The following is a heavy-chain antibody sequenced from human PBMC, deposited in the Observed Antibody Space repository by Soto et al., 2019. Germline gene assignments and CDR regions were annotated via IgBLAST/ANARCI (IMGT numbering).Heavy chain of an antibody. Sequence: GGSLRLSCAASGFTFSSYALSWARQAPGKGLEWVSAISGGSENTYYADSVKGRFTISRDNSKNTLYLQMNSLRAEDTAVYYCAKDPGHSGYGHYDYWGQGTLVTVSS. CDR3: AKDPGHSGYGHYDY. CDR1: GFTFSSYA. D-gene: IGHD5-12*01. CDR2: ISGGSENT. V-gene: IGHV3-23*01. J-gene: IGHJ4*02.